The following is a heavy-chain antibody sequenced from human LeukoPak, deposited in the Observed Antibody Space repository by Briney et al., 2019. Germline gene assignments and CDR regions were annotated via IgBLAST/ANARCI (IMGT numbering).Heavy chain of an antibody. CDR1: GGSISSDSYY. CDR3: ARDIVVVVAATYNWFDP. Sequence: SETLSLTCTVSGGSISSDSYYWSWIRQPAGKGLEWIGRIYTSGSTNYNPSLKSRVTISVDTSKNQFSLKLSSVTAADTAVYYCARDIVVVVAATYNWFDPWGQGTLVTVSS. CDR2: IYTSGST. J-gene: IGHJ5*02. D-gene: IGHD2-15*01. V-gene: IGHV4-61*02.